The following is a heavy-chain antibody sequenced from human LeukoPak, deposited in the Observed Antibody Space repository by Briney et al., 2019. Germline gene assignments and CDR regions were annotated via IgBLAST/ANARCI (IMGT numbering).Heavy chain of an antibody. CDR1: GFTFSSYG. CDR2: IWYDGSNK. Sequence: PGGSLRLSCAASGFTFSSYGMHWVRQAPGKGLEWVAVIWYDGSNKYYADSVKGRFTISRDNSKNTLYLQMNSLRAEDTAVYYCAKEGTMSGWVLDYWGQGTLVTVSS. D-gene: IGHD6-19*01. V-gene: IGHV3-33*06. J-gene: IGHJ4*02. CDR3: AKEGTMSGWVLDY.